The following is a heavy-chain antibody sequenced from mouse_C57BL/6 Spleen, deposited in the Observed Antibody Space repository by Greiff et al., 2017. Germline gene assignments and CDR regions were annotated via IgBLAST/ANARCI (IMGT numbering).Heavy chain of an antibody. V-gene: IGHV1-50*01. CDR1: GYTFTSYW. CDR2: IDPSNSST. D-gene: IGHD2-1*01. Sequence: QVQLQQPGAELVKPGASVKLSCKASGYTFTSYWMQWVKQRPGQGLEWIGEIDPSNSSTNSNQKFKGKATLTVDTSSSTAFMQLSSLTSEDSAVYYCDSIFYGNYVDYWGQGTTLTVSS. CDR3: DSIFYGNYVDY. J-gene: IGHJ2*01.